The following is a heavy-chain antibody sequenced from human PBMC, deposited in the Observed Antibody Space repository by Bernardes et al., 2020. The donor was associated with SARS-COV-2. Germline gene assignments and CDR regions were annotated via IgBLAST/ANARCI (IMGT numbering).Heavy chain of an antibody. CDR2: INPNSGGT. CDR1: GYTFTGYY. J-gene: IGHJ3*02. Sequence: ASVKVSCKASGYTFTGYYMHWVRQAPGQGLEWMGWINPNSGGTNYAQKFQGRVTMTRDTSISTAYMELSRLRSDDTAVYYCARTYYYGSGVYFAAFDIWGQGTMVTVSS. D-gene: IGHD3-10*01. V-gene: IGHV1-2*02. CDR3: ARTYYYGSGVYFAAFDI.